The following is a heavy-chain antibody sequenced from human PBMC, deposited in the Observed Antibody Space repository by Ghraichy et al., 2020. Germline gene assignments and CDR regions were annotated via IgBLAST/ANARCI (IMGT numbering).Heavy chain of an antibody. CDR1: GDSVSSNSAD. D-gene: IGHD2-21*02. CDR3: ARVYCPVGDCYHSFAY. J-gene: IGHJ4*02. Sequence: SETLSLTCTISGDSVSSNSADWHWIRQSPARGLEWLGRTYYRSKWYYDYADSVQGRIIINPGTSKNQFSLQLNSVTPEDTAGYYCARVYCPVGDCYHSFAYCGQGTLFTVSS. V-gene: IGHV6-1*01. CDR2: TYYRSKWYY.